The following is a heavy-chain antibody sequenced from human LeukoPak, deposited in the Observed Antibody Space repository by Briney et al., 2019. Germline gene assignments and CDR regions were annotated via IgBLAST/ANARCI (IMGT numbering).Heavy chain of an antibody. Sequence: AGGSLRLSCAASGSTVSNNYMNWVRQAPGKGLEWVSLIYSGGDTHYADSVKGRFTISRDSSKNTLYLQMNSLRAEDTAVYYCARDPPAVRTNTYAWGQGTLVTVSS. CDR3: ARDPPAVRTNTYA. J-gene: IGHJ5*02. V-gene: IGHV3-66*01. D-gene: IGHD4/OR15-4a*01. CDR2: IYSGGDT. CDR1: GSTVSNNY.